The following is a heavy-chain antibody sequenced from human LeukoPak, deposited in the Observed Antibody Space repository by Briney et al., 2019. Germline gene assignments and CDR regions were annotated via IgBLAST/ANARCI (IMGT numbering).Heavy chain of an antibody. CDR1: GCTFINYE. J-gene: IGHJ4*02. Sequence: PGGSLRLSCAASGCTFINYEMSWVRQAPGKGLEWIGRIRNTATTEYAASVKGRFTISRDDSKNSVYMQMNSLKIEDTAVYFCAKSKPGNILDYWGQGTLLTVSS. D-gene: IGHD2/OR15-2a*01. CDR2: IRNTATT. V-gene: IGHV3-72*01. CDR3: AKSKPGNILDY.